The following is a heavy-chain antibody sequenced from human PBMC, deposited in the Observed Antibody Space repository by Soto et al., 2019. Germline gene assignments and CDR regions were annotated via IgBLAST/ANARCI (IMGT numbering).Heavy chain of an antibody. CDR2: IYYSGST. CDR1: GGSISSYY. Sequence: LSLTCTVSGGSISSYYWSWIRQPPGKGLEWIGYIYYSGSTNYNPSLKSRVTISVDTSKNQFSLKLSSVTAADTAVYYCASFLGEIGGPDYWGQGTLVTVSS. CDR3: ASFLGEIGGPDY. V-gene: IGHV4-59*01. J-gene: IGHJ4*02. D-gene: IGHD3-16*01.